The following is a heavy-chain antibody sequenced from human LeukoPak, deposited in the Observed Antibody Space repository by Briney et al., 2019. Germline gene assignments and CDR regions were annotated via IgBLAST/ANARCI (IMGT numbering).Heavy chain of an antibody. Sequence: GRSLRLSFAASGFTFSSYGMHWVRQAPGKGLEWVAVIWYGGSNKYYADSEKGRFTISRDNSKNTLYLQMSSLRAEGTAVYYSARSPPSLYYMDVWGKGTTVTVSS. CDR1: GFTFSSYG. J-gene: IGHJ6*03. D-gene: IGHD6-6*01. V-gene: IGHV3-33*08. CDR3: ARSPPSLYYMDV. CDR2: IWYGGSNK.